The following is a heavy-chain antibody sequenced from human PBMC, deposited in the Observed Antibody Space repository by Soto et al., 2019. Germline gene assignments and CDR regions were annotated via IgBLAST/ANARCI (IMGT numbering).Heavy chain of an antibody. CDR1: GFTFGSYA. D-gene: IGHD2-21*01. V-gene: IGHV3-23*01. CDR2: MNGGGGST. Sequence: LRLSCAASGFTFGSYAMSWVRQASGKGLEWVSSMNGGGGSTYYAEPVQGRFTISRDNSKNTLYLQMNSLRVEDTAVYYCAKKSEIAVPRYYFDLWGQGTLVTV. CDR3: AKKSEIAVPRYYFDL. J-gene: IGHJ4*02.